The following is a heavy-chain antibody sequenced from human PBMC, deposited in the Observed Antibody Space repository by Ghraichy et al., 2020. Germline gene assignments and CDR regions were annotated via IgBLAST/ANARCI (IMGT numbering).Heavy chain of an antibody. CDR3: ARGPVVVAREFDY. CDR2: IYYSGST. D-gene: IGHD2-15*01. Sequence: TLSLTCTVYGGSISSYYWSWIRQPPGKGLEWIGYIYYSGSTNYNPSLKSRVTISVDTSKNQFSLKLSSVTAADTAVYYCARGPVVVAREFDYWGQGTLVTVSS. V-gene: IGHV4-59*01. J-gene: IGHJ4*02. CDR1: GGSISSYY.